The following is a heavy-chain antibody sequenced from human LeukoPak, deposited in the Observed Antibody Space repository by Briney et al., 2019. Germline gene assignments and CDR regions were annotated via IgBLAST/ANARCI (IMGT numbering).Heavy chain of an antibody. D-gene: IGHD6-13*01. CDR2: ILYIGST. CDR1: GDSISNTNYY. J-gene: IGHJ5*02. V-gene: IGHV4-39*01. Sequence: SETLSLTCAVSGDSISNTNYYWGWIRQPPGKGLEWIGSILYIGSTYFNPSLKSRVTISVDTSKNHFSLKLSSVTAADTAVYYCARQGVAAVGRMTPWGQGTLVTVSS. CDR3: ARQGVAAVGRMTP.